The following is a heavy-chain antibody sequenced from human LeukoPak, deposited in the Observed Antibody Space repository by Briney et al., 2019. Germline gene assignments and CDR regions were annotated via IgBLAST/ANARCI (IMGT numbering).Heavy chain of an antibody. Sequence: GGSLRLSCAASGFTFSSYWMSWVRQAPGKGLEWVANVKQDGSEKYYVDSVKGRFTISRDNAKNSLYLQMNSLRSEDTAVYYCPRLPYRVVVINYFPYWAQGPLVTVSS. CDR3: PRLPYRVVVINYFPY. CDR1: GFTFSSYW. D-gene: IGHD3-22*01. CDR2: VKQDGSEK. J-gene: IGHJ4*02. V-gene: IGHV3-7*01.